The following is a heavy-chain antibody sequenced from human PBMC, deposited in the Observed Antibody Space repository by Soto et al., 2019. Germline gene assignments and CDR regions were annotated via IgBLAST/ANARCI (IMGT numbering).Heavy chain of an antibody. D-gene: IGHD2-8*01. Sequence: GASVKVSCKASGGTFSSYTISWVRQAPGQGLEWMGRIIPSLGIANYAQKFQGRVTITADKSTSTAYLELSSLRSEDTAVYYCAADQLYYLAWGQGTLVTVSS. CDR2: IIPSLGIA. V-gene: IGHV1-69*02. J-gene: IGHJ1*01. CDR1: GGTFSSYT. CDR3: AADQLYYLA.